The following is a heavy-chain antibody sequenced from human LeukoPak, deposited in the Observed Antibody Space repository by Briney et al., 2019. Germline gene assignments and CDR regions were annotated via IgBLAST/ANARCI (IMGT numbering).Heavy chain of an antibody. J-gene: IGHJ6*02. CDR1: GGSFSGYY. D-gene: IGHD1-26*01. V-gene: IGHV4-34*01. Sequence: SETLSLTCAVYGGSFSGYYWSWIRQPPGKGLEWIGEINHSGSTNYNPSLKSRVTISVDTSKNQFSLKLSSVTAADTAVYYCAKALGATYYNYGMDVWGQGTTVTVS. CDR2: INHSGST. CDR3: AKALGATYYNYGMDV.